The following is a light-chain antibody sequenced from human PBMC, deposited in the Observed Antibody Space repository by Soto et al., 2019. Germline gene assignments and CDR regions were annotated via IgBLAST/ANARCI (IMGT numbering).Light chain of an antibody. CDR1: QSVSNY. CDR3: QQRSHWPPIT. J-gene: IGKJ5*01. CDR2: DAS. Sequence: EIVMTQSPATLSLSPGERATLSCRASQSVSNYLAWYQQKPGQAPRLLIYDASNRATGIPARFSGSGSGTYFTLTISSLEPEDFAVYFCQQRSHWPPITFGQGTRLEIK. V-gene: IGKV3-11*01.